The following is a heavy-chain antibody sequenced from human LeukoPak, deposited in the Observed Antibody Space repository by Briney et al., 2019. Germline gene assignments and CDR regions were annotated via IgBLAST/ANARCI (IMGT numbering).Heavy chain of an antibody. CDR1: GGSFSGYY. CDR2: INHSGST. J-gene: IGHJ5*02. V-gene: IGHV4-34*01. CDR3: ARGTKPQLAP. Sequence: SETLSLTCAVYGGSFSGYYWSWIRQPPGKGLEWIGEINHSGSTNYNPSLKSRVTISVDTSKNQFSLKLSSVTAADTAVYYCARGTKPQLAPWGQGTLVTVSS. D-gene: IGHD6-13*01.